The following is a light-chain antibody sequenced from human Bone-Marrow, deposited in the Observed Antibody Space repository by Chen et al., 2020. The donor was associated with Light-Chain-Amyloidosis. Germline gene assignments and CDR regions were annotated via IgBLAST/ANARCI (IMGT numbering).Light chain of an antibody. CDR1: QGISSY. J-gene: IGKJ1*01. CDR3: QQLNSYPWT. CDR2: AAS. V-gene: IGKV1-9*01. Sequence: IQLTQSPSSLSASVADRVTITCRASQGISSYVAWYQQKPGKAPKVLIYAASTLQSGVPSRFSGSGSGTDFTLTISSLQPEDFATYDCQQLNSYPWTFGQGTKVEIK.